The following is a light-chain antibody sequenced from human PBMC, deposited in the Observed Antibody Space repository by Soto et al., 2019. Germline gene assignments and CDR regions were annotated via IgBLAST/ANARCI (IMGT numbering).Light chain of an antibody. CDR3: QQYDIWPRT. Sequence: EIVMTQSPATLSVSPGERATLSCRASQSVVTNLAWYRQKPGQAPRLLIFGASTRATGIPARFSGGGSGTEFTLTITSLQSVDFAVYYCQQYDIWPRTFGQGTKVEIK. V-gene: IGKV3-15*01. CDR1: QSVVTN. J-gene: IGKJ1*01. CDR2: GAS.